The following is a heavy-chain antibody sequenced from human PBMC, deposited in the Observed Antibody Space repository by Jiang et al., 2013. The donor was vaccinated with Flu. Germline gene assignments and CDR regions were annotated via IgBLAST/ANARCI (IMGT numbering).Heavy chain of an antibody. CDR1: GGSISSGSYY. J-gene: IGHJ5*02. CDR2: IYTSGST. Sequence: GSGLVKPSQTLSLTCTVSGGSISSGSYYWSWIRQPAGKGLEWIGRIYTSGSTNYNPSLKSRVTISVDTSKNQFSLKLSSVTAADTAVYYCARGPSTYCSSTSCYRVGGSFDPWGQGTLVTVSS. CDR3: ARGPSTYCSSTSCYRVGGSFDP. V-gene: IGHV4-61*02. D-gene: IGHD2-2*01.